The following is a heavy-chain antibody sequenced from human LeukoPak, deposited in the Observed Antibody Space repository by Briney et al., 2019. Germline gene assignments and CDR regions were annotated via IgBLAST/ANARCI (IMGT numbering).Heavy chain of an antibody. CDR1: GFTFSSYG. Sequence: GGSLRLSCAASGFTFSSYGIHWVRQAPGTGLEWVALIWYDGSNRYYVDSVKGRFTISRDNSKKTVYLQMNSLRADDTAVYYCTKNASYARENDNSGFFIDWGQGTLVTVSS. V-gene: IGHV3-33*06. D-gene: IGHD3-22*01. J-gene: IGHJ4*02. CDR2: IWYDGSNR. CDR3: TKNASYARENDNSGFFID.